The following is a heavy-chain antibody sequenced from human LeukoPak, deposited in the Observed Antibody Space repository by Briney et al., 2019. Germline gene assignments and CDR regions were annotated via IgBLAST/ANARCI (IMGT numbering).Heavy chain of an antibody. V-gene: IGHV3-15*01. CDR3: TTDHPCRSASCTSYYYYYYMDV. CDR2: IKTDDETT. CDR1: GFTFSNAW. D-gene: IGHD2-2*01. J-gene: IGHJ6*03. Sequence: PGGSLRLSCATSGFTFSNAWMSWVRQAPGKGLEWVGRIKTDDETTDYAAPVKGRFTISRDDSKNTLYLQMNSLKTEDTAVYYCTTDHPCRSASCTSYYYYYYMDVWGKGTAVTVSS.